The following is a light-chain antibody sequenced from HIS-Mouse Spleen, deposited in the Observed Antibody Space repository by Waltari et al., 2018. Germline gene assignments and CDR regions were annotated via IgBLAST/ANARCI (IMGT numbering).Light chain of an antibody. J-gene: IGLJ2*01. Sequence: SYELTQPPSVSVSPGQTASITCSGDKSGDKYACWYQQKPGQSPVLVIYQDSKRPSGIPERFSGSNSGNTATLTISGTQAMDEADYYCQAWDSSYSVFGGGTKLTVL. CDR3: QAWDSSYSV. CDR1: KSGDKY. CDR2: QDS. V-gene: IGLV3-1*01.